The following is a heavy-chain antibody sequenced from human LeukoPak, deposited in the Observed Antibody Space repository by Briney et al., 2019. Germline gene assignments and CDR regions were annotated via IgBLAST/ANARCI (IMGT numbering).Heavy chain of an antibody. CDR2: ISYDGSNK. Sequence: GGSLRLPCAASGFTFSSYAIHWVRQAPGKGLEWVAVISYDGSNKYYADSVKGRFTISRDNSKNTLYLQMNSLRAEDTAVYYCASRDQAAAGTDYWGQGTLVTVSS. D-gene: IGHD6-13*01. V-gene: IGHV3-30-3*01. CDR1: GFTFSSYA. CDR3: ASRDQAAAGTDY. J-gene: IGHJ4*02.